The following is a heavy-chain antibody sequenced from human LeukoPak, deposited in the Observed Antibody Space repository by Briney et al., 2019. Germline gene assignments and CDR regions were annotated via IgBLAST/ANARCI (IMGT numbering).Heavy chain of an antibody. CDR1: GGSISPYY. V-gene: IGHV4-59*08. CDR3: ARHGWYYGSGSPMYGMDV. Sequence: SETLSLTCTVSGGSISPYYWSWIRQSPEKGLEWIGYIFHTGSTNYNPSLKSRVTISVDTSKNQFSPKLSSVTAADTAVYYCARHGWYYGSGSPMYGMDVWGQGTTVTVSS. CDR2: IFHTGST. D-gene: IGHD3-10*01. J-gene: IGHJ6*02.